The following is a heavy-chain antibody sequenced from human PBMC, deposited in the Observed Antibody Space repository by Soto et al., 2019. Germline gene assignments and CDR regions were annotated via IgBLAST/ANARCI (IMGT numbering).Heavy chain of an antibody. CDR3: AKSGSHSDFDY. Sequence: EVHLLESGGGLVQPGGSLRLSCAASEFAFSSYAMTWVRLAPGKGLEWVSSISPGVGSTYYADSVKGRFTISRDNSKNPLYLQMNSLRADDTALYYCAKSGSHSDFDYRGQGTLVTVSS. V-gene: IGHV3-23*01. CDR2: ISPGVGST. D-gene: IGHD1-26*01. J-gene: IGHJ4*02. CDR1: EFAFSSYA.